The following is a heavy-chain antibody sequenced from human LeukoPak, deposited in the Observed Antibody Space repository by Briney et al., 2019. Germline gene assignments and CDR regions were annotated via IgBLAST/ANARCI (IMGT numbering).Heavy chain of an antibody. J-gene: IGHJ3*02. V-gene: IGHV4-4*09. Sequence: SETLSLTCTVSDDSISGYYYIWIRQPPGKGLEWIAYIYPSGSTKYNPSLKSPVTVSVDTSKNQLSLRLSSVTAADTAVYYCARRAPATRAFDIWGQGTTVTVSS. CDR3: ARRAPATRAFDI. CDR2: IYPSGST. CDR1: DDSISGYY.